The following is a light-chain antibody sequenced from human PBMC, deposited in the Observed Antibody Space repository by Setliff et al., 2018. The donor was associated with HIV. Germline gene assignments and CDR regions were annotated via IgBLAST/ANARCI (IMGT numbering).Light chain of an antibody. CDR1: SSDVGGYNY. Sequence: SALTQPASVSGSPGQSITISCTGTSSDVGGYNYVSWYQQNPGKAPKLMIYDVSNRPSGVSNRFSGSKSGNTASLTISGLQAEDEADYYCSSYTSSSTFYVFGTGTKSPS. CDR2: DVS. CDR3: SSYTSSSTFYV. V-gene: IGLV2-14*03. J-gene: IGLJ1*01.